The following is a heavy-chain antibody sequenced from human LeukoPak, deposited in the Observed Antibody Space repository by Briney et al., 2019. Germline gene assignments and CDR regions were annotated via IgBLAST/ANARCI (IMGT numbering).Heavy chain of an antibody. CDR1: GFTVSSNY. CDR3: AKNWNYDY. D-gene: IGHD1-7*01. Sequence: GGSLRLSCAASGFTVSSNYMSCVRQPPGKGLEWVSIIYSGGSTYYADSVKGRFTISRDNSNNTLYLQMNSLRAEDTAVYYCAKNWNYDYWGQGTLVTVSS. CDR2: IYSGGST. V-gene: IGHV3-66*01. J-gene: IGHJ4*02.